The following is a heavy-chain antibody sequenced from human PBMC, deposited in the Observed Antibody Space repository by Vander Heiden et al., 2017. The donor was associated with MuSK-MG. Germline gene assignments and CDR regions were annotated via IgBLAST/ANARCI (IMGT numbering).Heavy chain of an antibody. D-gene: IGHD3-10*01. J-gene: IGHJ4*02. Sequence: ESGGGLVQPGRSLRLPCTASGFTSGDYAMSWFRQAPGKGRDCVGFIRSRAYGGTTECAASVKGRVTISRDESKSIAYLQKHSLKTDDTAVYYCTRGVHSDGSPGRLYFDYWGQGTLVTVSS. V-gene: IGHV3-49*03. CDR2: IRSRAYGGTT. CDR3: TRGVHSDGSPGRLYFDY. CDR1: GFTSGDYA.